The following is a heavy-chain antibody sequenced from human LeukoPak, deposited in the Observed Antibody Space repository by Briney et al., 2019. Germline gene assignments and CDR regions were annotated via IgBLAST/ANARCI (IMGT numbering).Heavy chain of an antibody. D-gene: IGHD3-16*01. J-gene: IGHJ6*02. CDR2: ISAYNGNT. CDR3: ARGRGLRNEPRNYYYGMDV. CDR1: GYTFTSYG. V-gene: IGHV1-18*01. Sequence: ASVKVSCKASGYTFTSYGISWVQQAPGQGLEWMGWISAYNGNTNYAQKLQGRVTMTTDTSTSTAYMELRSLRSDDTAVYYCARGRGLRNEPRNYYYGMDVWGQGTTVTVSS.